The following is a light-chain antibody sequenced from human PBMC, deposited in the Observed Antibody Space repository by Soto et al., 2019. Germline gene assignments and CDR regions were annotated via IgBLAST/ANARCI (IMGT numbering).Light chain of an antibody. CDR2: EVS. CDR1: SSDVGGYNY. CDR3: SSYTSSSTLLYV. Sequence: QSALTQPASVSGSPGQSITISCTVTSSDVGGYNYVSWYQQHPGKAPKLMIYEVSNRPSGVSNRFSGSKSGNTASLTISGLQAEDKADYYCSSYTSSSTLLYVFGTGTKVTVL. J-gene: IGLJ1*01. V-gene: IGLV2-14*01.